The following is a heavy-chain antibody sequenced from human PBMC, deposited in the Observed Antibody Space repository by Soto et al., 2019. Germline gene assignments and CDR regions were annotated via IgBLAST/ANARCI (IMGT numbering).Heavy chain of an antibody. D-gene: IGHD2-2*01. CDR1: GFSFSNYA. V-gene: IGHV3-48*01. CDR2: ISGSGGTI. CDR3: ARDLGCSSTSCYVYLLDD. Sequence: PGGPLRLSCAASGFSFSNYALTWVRRAPGKGLEWVSDISGSGGTIYYADSVKGRFTISRDNAKNSLYLQMNSLRAEDTAVYYCARDLGCSSTSCYVYLLDDWGQGTRVTVAS. J-gene: IGHJ4*02.